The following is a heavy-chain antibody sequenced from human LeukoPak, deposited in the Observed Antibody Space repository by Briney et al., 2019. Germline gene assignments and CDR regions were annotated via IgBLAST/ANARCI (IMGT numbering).Heavy chain of an antibody. V-gene: IGHV1-18*01. CDR1: GYTFTSYG. CDR2: ISAYNGNT. CDR3: ARVMWELTGYYYYMDV. D-gene: IGHD1-26*01. J-gene: IGHJ6*03. Sequence: ASVKVSCTASGYTFTSYGISWVRQAPGQGLEWMGWISAYNGNTNYAQKLQGRVTMTTDTSTSTAYMELRSLRSDDTAVYYCARVMWELTGYYYYMDVWGKGTTVTVSS.